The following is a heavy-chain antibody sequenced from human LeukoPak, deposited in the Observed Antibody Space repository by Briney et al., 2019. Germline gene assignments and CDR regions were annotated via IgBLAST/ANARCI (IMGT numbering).Heavy chain of an antibody. D-gene: IGHD4/OR15-4a*01. V-gene: IGHV1-18*01. CDR1: GYTFTSYG. CDR3: ARAGPNPVYYGMDV. J-gene: IGHJ6*02. Sequence: APVTVSCKASGYTFTSYGISWVRQAPGQGLEWMGWIRAYNGKTNYAQKLQGRVTMTTDTSTSTAYMELRSLRSDDTAVYYCARAGPNPVYYGMDVWGQGTTVTVSS. CDR2: IRAYNGKT.